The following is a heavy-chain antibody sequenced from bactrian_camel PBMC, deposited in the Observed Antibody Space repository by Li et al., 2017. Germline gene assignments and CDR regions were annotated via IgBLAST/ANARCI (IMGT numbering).Heavy chain of an antibody. CDR3: LSGRRSFGC. Sequence: HVQLVESGGGSVQSGGSLRLSCAASGDTFSGYCMGWFRQAPGTEREFVSAYAPDGTTSYVDSVKGRFTISKDNAKNILYLRMDSLKSEDLALYYCLSGRRSFGCWGQGTQVTVS. CDR2: YAPDGTT. V-gene: IGHV3S53*01. D-gene: IGHD5*01. CDR1: GDTFSGYC. J-gene: IGHJ6*01.